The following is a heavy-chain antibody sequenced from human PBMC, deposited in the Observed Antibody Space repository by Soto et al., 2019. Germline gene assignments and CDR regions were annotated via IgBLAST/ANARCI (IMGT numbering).Heavy chain of an antibody. D-gene: IGHD6-13*01. J-gene: IGHJ4*02. CDR1: GFTFSTYG. CDR3: AKEYGSTWIDH. V-gene: IGHV3-30*18. CDR2: MSYDGTKE. Sequence: GGSLRLSCAASGFTFSTYGMHWVRQAPGKGLEWVAAMSYDGTKEYYVDSVKGRFTISRDNSRNTLFLQLNSLRDEGTAVYYCAKEYGSTWIDHWGQGTLVTVSS.